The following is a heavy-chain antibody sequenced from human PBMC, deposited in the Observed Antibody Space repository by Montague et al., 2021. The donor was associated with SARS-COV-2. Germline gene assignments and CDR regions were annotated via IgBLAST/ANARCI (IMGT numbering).Heavy chain of an antibody. Sequence: SETLSLTCTVSGGSIGGYYWSWIRQPPGKGLEWIGYIYYSGRTNXXPSLESRVTTSVDTSKNQFSLKLNSVTAADTAVYYCARHGGNDAFDIWGRGTMVTVSS. J-gene: IGHJ3*02. CDR3: ARHGGNDAFDI. D-gene: IGHD4-23*01. V-gene: IGHV4-59*01. CDR2: IYYSGRT. CDR1: GGSIGGYY.